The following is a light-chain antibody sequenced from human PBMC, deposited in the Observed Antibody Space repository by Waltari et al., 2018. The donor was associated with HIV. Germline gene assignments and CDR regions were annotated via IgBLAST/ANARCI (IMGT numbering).Light chain of an antibody. V-gene: IGLV1-44*01. J-gene: IGLJ3*02. Sequence: QSVLTQPPSASGTPGQRVFISCSGSNSNTGRKTVHWYQHLPGTAPKLRIYDDHMRPSAVLDRFSGSRSGTSSSLAIGGLHSEDEAHYFCASWDDSVTGSNWVFGGGTRLTVL. CDR1: NSNTGRKT. CDR2: DDH. CDR3: ASWDDSVTGSNWV.